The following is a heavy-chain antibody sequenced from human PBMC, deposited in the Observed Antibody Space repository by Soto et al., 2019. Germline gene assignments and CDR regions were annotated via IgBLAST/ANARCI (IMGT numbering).Heavy chain of an antibody. CDR2: INAGNGNT. D-gene: IGHD1-1*01. Sequence: ASVKVSCKASGYTFTSYAMHWVLQAPGQRLEWMGWINAGNGNTKYSQKFQGRVTISRDTSASRAYMELSSLRSEDTAVYYCARMGGNYYGMDVWGHGTTVTVSS. CDR3: ARMGGNYYGMDV. V-gene: IGHV1-3*01. J-gene: IGHJ6*02. CDR1: GYTFTSYA.